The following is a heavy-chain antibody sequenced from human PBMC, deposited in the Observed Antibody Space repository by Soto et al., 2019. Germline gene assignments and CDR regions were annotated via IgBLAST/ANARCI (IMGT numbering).Heavy chain of an antibody. CDR2: IIPILGIA. Sequence: GTSVKVSCKASGGTFSSYTISWVRQAPGQGLEWMGRIIPILGIANYAQKFQGRVTITADKSTSTAYMELSSLRSEDTAVYYCARDSWSPYYYDSSGYSWGQGTLVTVSS. CDR3: ARDSWSPYYYDSSGYS. J-gene: IGHJ4*02. CDR1: GGTFSSYT. V-gene: IGHV1-69*04. D-gene: IGHD3-22*01.